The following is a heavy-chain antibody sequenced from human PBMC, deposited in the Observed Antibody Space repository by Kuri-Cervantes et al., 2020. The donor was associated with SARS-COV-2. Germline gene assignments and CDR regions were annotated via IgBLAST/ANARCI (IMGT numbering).Heavy chain of an antibody. J-gene: IGHJ4*02. CDR3: ARVRDSMFDY. Sequence: GESLKISCAASGSTVSSNYMSWVRQAPGKGLEWVSVIYSGGSTYYADSVKGRFTISRDNSKNTLYLQMGSLRAEDMAVYYCARVRDSMFDYWGQGTLVTVSS. CDR1: GSTVSSNY. CDR2: IYSGGST. V-gene: IGHV3-66*01. D-gene: IGHD3-3*02.